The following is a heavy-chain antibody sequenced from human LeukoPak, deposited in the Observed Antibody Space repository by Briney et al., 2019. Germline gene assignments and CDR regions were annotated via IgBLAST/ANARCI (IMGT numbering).Heavy chain of an antibody. CDR3: ARGASGVYTVTTSWFDP. Sequence: ASVKVSRKASGDTFTGYYMHWGRQAPGHRLEWMGWFNPNSGGTNYEQKFQGRVSMTRDTSISTAYMELSRLRSDDTAVYYYARGASGVYTVTTSWFDPWGQGTLVTVSS. D-gene: IGHD4-17*01. V-gene: IGHV1-2*02. CDR2: FNPNSGGT. J-gene: IGHJ5*02. CDR1: GDTFTGYY.